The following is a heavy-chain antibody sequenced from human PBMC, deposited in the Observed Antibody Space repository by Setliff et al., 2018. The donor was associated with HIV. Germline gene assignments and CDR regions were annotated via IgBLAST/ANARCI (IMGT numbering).Heavy chain of an antibody. J-gene: IGHJ5*02. CDR1: GFTFNNVC. V-gene: IGHV3-15*01. CDR2: IKSKTDGGTT. CDR3: ATEDTWLHFGH. Sequence: GGSLRLSCAASGFTFNNVCMTWVRQAPGKGLEWVAYIKSKTDGGTTDYAAPVKVRITISKDDSKTTLYLQMNSLKTEDAAVYYSATEDTWLHFGHWGQGTLVTVSS. D-gene: IGHD5-12*01.